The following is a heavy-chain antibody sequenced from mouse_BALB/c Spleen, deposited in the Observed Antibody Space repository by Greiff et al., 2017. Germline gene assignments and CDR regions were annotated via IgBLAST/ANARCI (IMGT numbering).Heavy chain of an antibody. D-gene: IGHD1-1*01. Sequence: EVKLVESGPELVKPGASVKVSCKASGYAFTSYNMYWVKQSHGKSLEWIGYIDPYNGGTSYNQKFKGKATLTVDKSSSTAYMHLNSLTSEDSAVYYCARDYYGSTGYFDYWGQGTTLTVSS. CDR2: IDPYNGGT. CDR1: GYAFTSYN. J-gene: IGHJ2*01. V-gene: IGHV1S135*01. CDR3: ARDYYGSTGYFDY.